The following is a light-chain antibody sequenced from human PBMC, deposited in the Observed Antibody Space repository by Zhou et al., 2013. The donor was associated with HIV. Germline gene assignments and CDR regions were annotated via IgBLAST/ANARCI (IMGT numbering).Light chain of an antibody. CDR3: QQYHSSSQT. V-gene: IGKV1-5*03. Sequence: DIQMTQSPSTLSASVGDRVTITCRASQSINSWLAWYQQKPGKAPKVLIYKATSLESGVPSRFSGSGSGTEFTLTITSLQPDDFATYYCQQYHSSSQTFGQGTKVDIK. J-gene: IGKJ1*01. CDR2: KAT. CDR1: QSINSW.